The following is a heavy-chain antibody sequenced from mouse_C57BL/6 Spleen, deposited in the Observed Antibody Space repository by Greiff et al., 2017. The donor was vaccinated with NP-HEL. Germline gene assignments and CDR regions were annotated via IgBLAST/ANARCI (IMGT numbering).Heavy chain of an antibody. J-gene: IGHJ4*01. CDR3: ARPDYDYDRAMDY. D-gene: IGHD2-4*01. CDR2: IYPGDGDT. V-gene: IGHV1-80*01. Sequence: QVQLKESGAELVKPGASVKISCKASGYAFSSYWMNWVKQRPGKGLEWIGQIYPGDGDTNYNGKFKGKATLTADKSSSTAYMQLSSLTSEDSAVYFCARPDYDYDRAMDYWGQGTSVTVSS. CDR1: GYAFSSYW.